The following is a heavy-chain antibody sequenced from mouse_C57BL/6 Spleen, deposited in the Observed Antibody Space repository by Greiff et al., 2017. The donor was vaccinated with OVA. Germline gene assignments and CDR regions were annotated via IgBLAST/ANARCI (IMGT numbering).Heavy chain of an antibody. D-gene: IGHD2-5*01. V-gene: IGHV5-4*01. CDR3: ARDGAYYSNYWFAY. Sequence: EVKLQESGGGLVKPGGSLKLSCAASGFTFSSYAMSWVRQTPEKRLEWVATISDGGSYTYYPDNVKGRFTISRDNAKNNLYLQMSHLKSEDTAMYYCARDGAYYSNYWFAYWGQGTLVTVSA. CDR1: GFTFSSYA. CDR2: ISDGGSYT. J-gene: IGHJ3*01.